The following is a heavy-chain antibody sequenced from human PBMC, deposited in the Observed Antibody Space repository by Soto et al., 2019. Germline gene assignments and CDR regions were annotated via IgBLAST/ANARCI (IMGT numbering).Heavy chain of an antibody. J-gene: IGHJ5*02. V-gene: IGHV3-30-3*01. D-gene: IGHD2-15*01. CDR1: GFTFSSYA. CDR2: ISYDGSNK. Sequence: PGGSLRLSCAASGFTFSSYAMHWVRQAPGKGLEWVAVISYDGSNKYYADSVKGRFTISRDNSKNTLYLQMNSLRAEDTAVYYCARDYSCSGGSCYSEIRWFDPWGQGTLVTVSS. CDR3: ARDYSCSGGSCYSEIRWFDP.